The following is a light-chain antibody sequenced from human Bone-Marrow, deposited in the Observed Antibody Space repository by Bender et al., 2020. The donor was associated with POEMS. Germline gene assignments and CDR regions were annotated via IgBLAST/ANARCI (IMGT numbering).Light chain of an antibody. V-gene: IGLV3-21*02. Sequence: SYVLTQPPSVSVAPGQTARIPCGGNNIGNRGVHWYQHKPGQAPLLLIFDDRDRPSGIPERFSGSKSGNTASLTISGLQAEDEADYYCCSYAGRYTWVFGGGTKLTVL. J-gene: IGLJ3*02. CDR1: NIGNRG. CDR2: DDR. CDR3: CSYAGRYTWV.